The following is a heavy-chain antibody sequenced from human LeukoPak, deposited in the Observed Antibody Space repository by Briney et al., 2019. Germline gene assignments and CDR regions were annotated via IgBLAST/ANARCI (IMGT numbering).Heavy chain of an antibody. V-gene: IGHV3-11*06. J-gene: IGHJ4*02. CDR2: ISSSRSYT. Sequence: PGGSLRHSCAASGFTFSDCYMSWIRQAPGNGPEWLSYISSSRSYTNYADSVKGRFTISRDNAKNSLYLQMNSLRAEDTAVYYCTRSPSLGGNYWGFDYWGQVTLVTVSS. CDR1: GFTFSDCY. CDR3: TRSPSLGGNYWGFDY. D-gene: IGHD1-26*01.